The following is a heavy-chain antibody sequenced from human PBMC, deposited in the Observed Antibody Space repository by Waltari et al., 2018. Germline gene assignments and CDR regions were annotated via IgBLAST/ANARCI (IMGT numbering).Heavy chain of an antibody. D-gene: IGHD3-3*01. J-gene: IGHJ4*02. CDR1: GYTFTGYY. Sequence: QVQLVQSGAEVKKPGASVKVSCKASGYTFTGYYMHWVRQAPGQGLEWMGWMNPNRSGTNYAQKFQGRVTRNRDTSISTAYMELSRLRSDDTAVYYCASSRLRFLEWLLDYWGQGTLVTVSS. CDR3: ASSRLRFLEWLLDY. CDR2: MNPNRSGT. V-gene: IGHV1-2*02.